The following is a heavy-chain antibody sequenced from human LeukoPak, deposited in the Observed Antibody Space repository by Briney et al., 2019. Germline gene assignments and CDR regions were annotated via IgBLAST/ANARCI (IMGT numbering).Heavy chain of an antibody. CDR2: TNHSGST. J-gene: IGHJ4*02. Sequence: SETLSLTCAVYGGSFSGYYWSWIRQPPGKGLEWIGETNHSGSTNYNPSLKSRVTISVDTSKNQFSLKLSSVTAADTAVYYCARGERYDFWSGYSTCFDYWGQGTLVTVSS. CDR1: GGSFSGYY. CDR3: ARGERYDFWSGYSTCFDY. D-gene: IGHD3-3*01. V-gene: IGHV4-34*01.